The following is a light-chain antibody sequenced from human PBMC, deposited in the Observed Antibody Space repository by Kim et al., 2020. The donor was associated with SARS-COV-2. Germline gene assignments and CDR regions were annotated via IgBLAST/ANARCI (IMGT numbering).Light chain of an antibody. Sequence: PGESATLSCRASQSVSSNLAWYQQKPGQAPRLLIYGASTRATGIPARFSGSGSGTEFTLTISSLQSEDFAVYYCQQYNNWPAALTFGGGTKVDIK. CDR3: QQYNNWPAALT. V-gene: IGKV3-15*01. CDR2: GAS. J-gene: IGKJ4*01. CDR1: QSVSSN.